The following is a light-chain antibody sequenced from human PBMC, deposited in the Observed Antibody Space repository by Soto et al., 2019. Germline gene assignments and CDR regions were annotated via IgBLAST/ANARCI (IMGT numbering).Light chain of an antibody. CDR2: GAS. J-gene: IGKJ1*01. Sequence: EIVLTQSHDTLSFSPGERATLSCRASQSVSSSYLAWYQQKPGQAPRLLIYGASNRATGIPDRISGSGSGTDFTLTISRLEPEDFAVYYCQQSGSSPWTFGQGTKVDI. CDR3: QQSGSSPWT. V-gene: IGKV3-20*01. CDR1: QSVSSSY.